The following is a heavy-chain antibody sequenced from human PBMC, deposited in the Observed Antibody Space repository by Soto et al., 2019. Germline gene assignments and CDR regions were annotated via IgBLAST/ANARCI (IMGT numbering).Heavy chain of an antibody. Sequence: GASVKVSCTASGCTSADFGISWVRQAPGQGLEWMGWVSGNNGASNPAPKVQGRITMTLDTSTGVSYMALRSLRSDDTAIYYCVRDQKYFRVNGNWFDSWGQGTLVTVSS. CDR1: GCTSADFG. V-gene: IGHV1-18*04. CDR2: VSGNNGAS. CDR3: VRDQKYFRVNGNWFDS. D-gene: IGHD2-2*01. J-gene: IGHJ5*01.